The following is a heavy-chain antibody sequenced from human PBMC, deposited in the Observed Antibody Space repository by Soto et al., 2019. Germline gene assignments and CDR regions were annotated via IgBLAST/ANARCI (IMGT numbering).Heavy chain of an antibody. D-gene: IGHD6-19*01. CDR2: IYPSDSDT. CDR3: ARVKGSGSNWFDP. CDR1: GYNFNNFW. J-gene: IGHJ5*02. Sequence: GESLKISCKASGYNFNNFWTGWVRQMPGKGLEWMGIIYPSDSDTRYNPSFQGQVTISADKSTNTAYLQMNSLRAEDTAVYYCARVKGSGSNWFDPWGQGTLVTVSS. V-gene: IGHV5-51*01.